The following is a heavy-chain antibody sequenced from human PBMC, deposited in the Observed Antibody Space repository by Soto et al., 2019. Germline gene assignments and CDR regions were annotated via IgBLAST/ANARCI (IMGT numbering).Heavy chain of an antibody. Sequence: GGSLRLSCAVSGFTFSSYTMNWIRQTPGKGLEWVSSISRDSDYKHYADSLKGRFTISRDNAQSSLYLQINSLRADDTAVYYCARVIGGYRTGNYYYYGMDVWGQGTTVTVSS. V-gene: IGHV3-21*01. CDR3: ARVIGGYRTGNYYYYGMDV. J-gene: IGHJ6*02. CDR2: ISRDSDYK. D-gene: IGHD1-26*01. CDR1: GFTFSSYT.